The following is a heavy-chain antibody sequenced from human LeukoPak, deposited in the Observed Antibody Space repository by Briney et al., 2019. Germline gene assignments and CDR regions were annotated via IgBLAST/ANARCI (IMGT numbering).Heavy chain of an antibody. CDR1: GGSISSYY. CDR3: ARESAASELRYFDWLSRRHFDY. J-gene: IGHJ4*02. CDR2: IYYSGST. V-gene: IGHV4-59*01. D-gene: IGHD3-9*01. Sequence: SETLSLTCTVSGGSISSYYWSWIRQPPRKGLEWIGYIYYSGSTNYNPSLKSRVTISVDTSKNQFSLKLSSVTAADTAVYYCARESAASELRYFDWLSRRHFDYWGQGTLVTVSS.